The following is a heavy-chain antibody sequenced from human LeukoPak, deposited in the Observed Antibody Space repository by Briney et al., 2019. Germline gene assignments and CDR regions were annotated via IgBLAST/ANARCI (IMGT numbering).Heavy chain of an antibody. CDR3: ARGPYCGGDCAIDY. D-gene: IGHD2-21*02. V-gene: IGHV2-70*11. J-gene: IGHJ4*02. CDR2: IDWDDDK. Sequence: SGPALVKPTQTLTLTCTFSGFSLSTSGRCVGWIRRPPGKALEWLARIDWDDDKYYSTSLETRLTISNDTSKNQVVLTMTNTDPVDTATYYCARGPYCGGDCAIDYWGQGTLVTVSS. CDR1: GFSLSTSGRC.